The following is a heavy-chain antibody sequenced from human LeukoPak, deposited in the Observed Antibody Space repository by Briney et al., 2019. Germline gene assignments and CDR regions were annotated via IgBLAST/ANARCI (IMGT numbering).Heavy chain of an antibody. CDR3: ARDGSSGWSWFDP. J-gene: IGHJ5*02. D-gene: IGHD6-19*01. Sequence: GASVKVSCKASGYTFTSYAMHWVRQAPGQRLEWMGWINAGNGNTKYSQKFQGRVTITRDTSASTAYMELSSLRSEDTSVYYCARDGSSGWSWFDPWGQGTLVTVSS. V-gene: IGHV1-3*01. CDR2: INAGNGNT. CDR1: GYTFTSYA.